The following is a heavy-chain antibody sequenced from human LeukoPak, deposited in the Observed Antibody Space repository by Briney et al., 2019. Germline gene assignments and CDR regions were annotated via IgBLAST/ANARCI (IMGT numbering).Heavy chain of an antibody. D-gene: IGHD5-12*01. CDR2: IWYDGSNK. J-gene: IGHJ4*02. Sequence: GGSLRLSCAASGFTFSSYGMHWVRQAPGEGLEWVAVIWYDGSNKYYADSVKGRFTISRDNSKNTLYLQMNSLRAEDTAVYYCARDGGYDVFDYWGQGTLVTVSS. CDR1: GFTFSSYG. CDR3: ARDGGYDVFDY. V-gene: IGHV3-33*01.